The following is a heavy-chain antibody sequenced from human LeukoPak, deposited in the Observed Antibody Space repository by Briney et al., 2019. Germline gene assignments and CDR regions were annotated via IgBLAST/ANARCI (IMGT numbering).Heavy chain of an antibody. D-gene: IGHD6-13*01. CDR2: ISSSSSYI. CDR3: ARDPTYSSTHLFDP. CDR1: GFTFSSYS. J-gene: IGHJ5*02. V-gene: IGHV3-21*01. Sequence: GGSLRLSCAASGFTFSSYSMNWVRQAPGKGLEWVPSISSSSSYIYYADSVKGRFTISRDNAKNSLYLQMNSLRAEDTAVYYCARDPTYSSTHLFDPWGQGTLVTVSS.